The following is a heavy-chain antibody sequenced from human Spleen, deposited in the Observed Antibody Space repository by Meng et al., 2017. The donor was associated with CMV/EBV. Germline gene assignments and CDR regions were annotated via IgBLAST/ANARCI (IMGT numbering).Heavy chain of an antibody. CDR3: AKVGGIPAARYGMDV. CDR1: GFTFSSYD. D-gene: IGHD2-2*01. CDR2: IGTAGVT. J-gene: IGHJ6*02. Sequence: GESLKISCAASGFTFSSYDMHWVRQATGKGLEWVSPIGTAGVTYYPGSVKGRFTISRDNSKNTLYLQMNSLRAEDTAVYYCAKVGGIPAARYGMDVWGQGTTVTVSS. V-gene: IGHV3-13*01.